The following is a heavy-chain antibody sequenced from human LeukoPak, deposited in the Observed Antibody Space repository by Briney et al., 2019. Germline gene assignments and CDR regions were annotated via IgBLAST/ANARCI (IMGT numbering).Heavy chain of an antibody. CDR3: AKRRSAAADYSLDY. V-gene: IGHV3-23*01. CDR1: GFTFSSYA. Sequence: PGGSLRLSCAASGFTFSSYAMSWVRQAPGKGLEWVSAISGSGGSTYYADSVKGWFTISRDNSKNTLYLQMNSLRAEDTAVYYCAKRRSAAADYSLDYWGQGTLVTVSS. D-gene: IGHD2-2*01. CDR2: ISGSGGST. J-gene: IGHJ4*02.